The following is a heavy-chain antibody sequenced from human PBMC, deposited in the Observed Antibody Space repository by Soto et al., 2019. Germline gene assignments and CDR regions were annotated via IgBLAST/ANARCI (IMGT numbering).Heavy chain of an antibody. J-gene: IGHJ6*02. CDR1: GFTFSSYD. V-gene: IGHV3-13*01. CDR2: IGTAGDT. CDR3: AKPKSYYYSSGMDV. Sequence: GGSLRLSCAASGFTFSSYDMHWVRQATGKGLEWVSAIGTAGDTYYPGSVKGRFTISRENAKNSLYLQMNSLRAEDTAVYYCAKPKSYYYSSGMDVWAQGTTVTVSS.